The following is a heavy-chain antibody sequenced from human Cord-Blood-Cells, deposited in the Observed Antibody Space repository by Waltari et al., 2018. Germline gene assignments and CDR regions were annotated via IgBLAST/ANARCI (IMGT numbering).Heavy chain of an antibody. V-gene: IGHV4-34*01. CDR2: INHSGST. D-gene: IGHD6-6*01. Sequence: QLQLQQWGAGLLKPSATLSPTCAVYGGSFRGYYWLWLRQPPGKGLEWIGEINHSGSTNYNPSLKSRVTISVDTSKNQFSLKLSSVTAADTAVYYCARLPPAARPFDYWGQGTLVTVSS. CDR1: GGSFRGYY. CDR3: ARLPPAARPFDY. J-gene: IGHJ4*02.